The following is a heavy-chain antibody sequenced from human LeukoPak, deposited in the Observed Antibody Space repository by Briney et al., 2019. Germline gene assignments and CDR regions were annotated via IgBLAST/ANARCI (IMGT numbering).Heavy chain of an antibody. D-gene: IGHD6-13*01. CDR1: GFTFSTYG. CDR3: ARDGTAAGLYFDL. Sequence: GGSLRLSCEASGFTFSTYGMHWVRQAPGKGLEWVAVIWNDGSNKYYADSVKGRFTISRDNSKNTLYLQMNSLRVEDTAVYYCARDGTAAGLYFDLWGQGTLVTVSS. V-gene: IGHV3-33*01. CDR2: IWNDGSNK. J-gene: IGHJ4*01.